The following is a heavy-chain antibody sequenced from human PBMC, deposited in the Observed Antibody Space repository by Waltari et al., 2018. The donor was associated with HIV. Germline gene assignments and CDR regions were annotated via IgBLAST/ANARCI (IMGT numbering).Heavy chain of an antibody. V-gene: IGHV3-9*01. CDR1: GFTFDKYA. CDR3: ARDRGSGNGWNYYGMDV. J-gene: IGHJ6*02. CDR2: ISWNSGSI. Sequence: EEQLVESGGGLVKPGRSLRLPCAASGFTFDKYAFHWVRQVPGKGLEWVSGISWNSGSILYAASVKGRFTISRDNAENSLYLQMNSLEAEDSALYYCARDRGSGNGWNYYGMDVWGQGATVTVSS. D-gene: IGHD3-10*01.